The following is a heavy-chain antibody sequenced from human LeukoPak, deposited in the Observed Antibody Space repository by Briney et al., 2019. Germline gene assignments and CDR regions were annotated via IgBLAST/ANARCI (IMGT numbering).Heavy chain of an antibody. D-gene: IGHD3-16*01. CDR3: ARVLGYPWGTFDY. J-gene: IGHJ4*02. V-gene: IGHV3-7*01. CDR1: GFTFSSHW. CDR2: IKQDGSES. Sequence: GGSLRLSCAASGFTFSSHWMDWVRQAPGKGLEWVANIKQDGSESYYLDSVKGRFTISRDNAKSSLYLQMNSLRAEDTAVYYCARVLGYPWGTFDYWGQGTLVTVSS.